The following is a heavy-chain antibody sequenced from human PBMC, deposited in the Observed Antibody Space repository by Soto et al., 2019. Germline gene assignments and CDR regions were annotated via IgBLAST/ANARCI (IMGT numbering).Heavy chain of an antibody. D-gene: IGHD3-10*01. V-gene: IGHV1-69*01. CDR3: ARVTSMVRGVIDNWFDP. CDR2: IIPMYGPA. J-gene: IGHJ5*02. CDR1: GGTFSSYA. Sequence: QVPLVQSGAEVKKPGSSVTVSCKASGGTFSSYAIHWVRQAPGQGLEWMGGIIPMYGPAKYAQRFQGRVTITADESTTTVYMELTSLTSKDTAVYYWARVTSMVRGVIDNWFDPWGHGTLVTVSS.